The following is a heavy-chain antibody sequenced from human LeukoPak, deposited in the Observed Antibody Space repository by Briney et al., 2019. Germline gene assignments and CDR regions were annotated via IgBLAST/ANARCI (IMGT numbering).Heavy chain of an antibody. Sequence: PGGSLRLSCVASGFTFNNYAMCWVRQAPGKGLEWVSAIIRSGGTYYADSVEGRFTISRDNSKNTLYLEMNSLRAEDTAFYFCAKDRTSSGWIRYFDYWGQGSLVTVSS. CDR3: AKDRTSSGWIRYFDY. CDR1: GFTFNNYA. V-gene: IGHV3-23*01. CDR2: IIRSGGT. D-gene: IGHD6-19*01. J-gene: IGHJ4*02.